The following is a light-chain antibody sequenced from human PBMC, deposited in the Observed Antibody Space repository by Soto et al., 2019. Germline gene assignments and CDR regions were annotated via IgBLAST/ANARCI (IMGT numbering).Light chain of an antibody. Sequence: EIPVTQAPTKLSASVRVREAISSRASQSISSWLAWYQQKPGKAPKFLIYDASNLETGVPSRFSGSGSGTEFTLTISSLQPDDFATYYCQQFNSYPLTFGQGTRLEIK. CDR1: QSISSW. J-gene: IGKJ5*01. CDR3: QQFNSYPLT. CDR2: DAS. V-gene: IGKV1-5*01.